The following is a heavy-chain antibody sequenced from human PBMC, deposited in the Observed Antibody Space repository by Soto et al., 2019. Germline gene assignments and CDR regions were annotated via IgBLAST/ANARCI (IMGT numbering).Heavy chain of an antibody. CDR2: IKSKTDGGTT. CDR1: GFTFSNAW. J-gene: IGHJ6*02. Sequence: PGGSLRLPCAAFGFTFSNAWMHWVRQAPGKGLEWVGRIKSKTDGGTTDYAAPVKGRFTISRDDSKNTLYLQMNSLKTEDTAVYYCTTDFFQYYYGSGSYFSLGYYGMDVWGQGTTVTVSS. D-gene: IGHD3-10*01. CDR3: TTDFFQYYYGSGSYFSLGYYGMDV. V-gene: IGHV3-15*07.